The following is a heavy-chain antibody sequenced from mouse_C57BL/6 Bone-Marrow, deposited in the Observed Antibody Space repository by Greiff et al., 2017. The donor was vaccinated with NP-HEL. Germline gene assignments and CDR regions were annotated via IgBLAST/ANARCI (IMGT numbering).Heavy chain of an antibody. J-gene: IGHJ2*01. D-gene: IGHD2-5*01. Sequence: VQLQQPGAELVKPGASVKLSCKASGYTFTSYWMHWVKQRPGRGLEWIGRIYPNSGGSKYNEKFKSKATLTVDKPSSTAYMQLSSLTSEDSAVYYCARSYYSNYEDFDYCGQGTTLTVSS. CDR2: IYPNSGGS. CDR3: ARSYYSNYEDFDY. CDR1: GYTFTSYW. V-gene: IGHV1-72*01.